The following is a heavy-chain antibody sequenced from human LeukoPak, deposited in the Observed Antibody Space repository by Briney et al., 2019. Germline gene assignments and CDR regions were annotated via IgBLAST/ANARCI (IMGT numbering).Heavy chain of an antibody. CDR3: ARTYTIFGVAPNLYYYYGMDV. Sequence: GASVQVSCKTSGYIFAHNGISWVRQAPGQGPEWMGWISAYNGDTNYAQNFQGRVTMTRDTSTSTVYMELRSLRSDDTAVYYCARTYTIFGVAPNLYYYYGMDVWGQGTTVTVSS. D-gene: IGHD3-3*01. J-gene: IGHJ6*02. CDR2: ISAYNGDT. V-gene: IGHV1-18*01. CDR1: GYIFAHNG.